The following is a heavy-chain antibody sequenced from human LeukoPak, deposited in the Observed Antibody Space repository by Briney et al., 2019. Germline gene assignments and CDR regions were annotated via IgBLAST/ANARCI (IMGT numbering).Heavy chain of an antibody. V-gene: IGHV4-4*07. D-gene: IGHD2-15*01. CDR3: ARIYCDGGGCYWFDP. CDR1: GVSISSYY. CDR2: INTSGNT. Sequence: SETLSLTCTVSGVSISSYYWSWIRQPAGKGLEWIGRINTSGNTNYNPSLKSRVSLSVDTSRNQFSLKLSSVTAADTAVYYCARIYCDGGGCYWFDPWGQGTLVTVSS. J-gene: IGHJ5*02.